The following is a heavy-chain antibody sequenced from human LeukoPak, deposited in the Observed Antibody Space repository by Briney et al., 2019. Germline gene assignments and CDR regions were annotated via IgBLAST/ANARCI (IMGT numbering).Heavy chain of an antibody. Sequence: PSETLSLTCTDSGGSISSYYWSWIRQPAGKGLEWIGRIYTSGSTNYNPSLKSRVTMSVDTSKNQFSLKLSSVTAADTAVYYCARGRGIAAAGRYFDYWGQGTLVTVSS. CDR1: GGSISSYY. CDR3: ARGRGIAAAGRYFDY. J-gene: IGHJ4*02. D-gene: IGHD6-13*01. CDR2: IYTSGST. V-gene: IGHV4-4*07.